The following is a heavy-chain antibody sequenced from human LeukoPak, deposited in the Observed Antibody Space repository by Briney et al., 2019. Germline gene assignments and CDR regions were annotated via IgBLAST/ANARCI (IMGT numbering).Heavy chain of an antibody. D-gene: IGHD3-10*01. V-gene: IGHV3-74*01. J-gene: IGHJ4*02. CDR3: ARDGYGSGSLDY. Sequence: TGGSLRLSCAASGFTFSSYWMHWVRQAPGKGLVWVSRINSDGSSTSYADSVKGRFTISRDNAKNSVYLQMNSLRAEDTAVYYCARDGYGSGSLDYWGQGTLVTVSS. CDR2: INSDGSST. CDR1: GFTFSSYW.